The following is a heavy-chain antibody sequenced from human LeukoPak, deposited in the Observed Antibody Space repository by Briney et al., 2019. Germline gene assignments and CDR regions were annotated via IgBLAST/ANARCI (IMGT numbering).Heavy chain of an antibody. V-gene: IGHV3-74*01. D-gene: IGHD5-18*01. J-gene: IGHJ4*02. CDR3: ARGASGYSYG. Sequence: GGSLRLSCAASGFTFSSYWMHWVRQVPGKGLVWVSRINNDGTSTTYADSVKGRFTISRDNAKNTLYLQMNSLRAEDTAVYYCARGASGYSYGWGQGTLITVSS. CDR1: GFTFSSYW. CDR2: INNDGTST.